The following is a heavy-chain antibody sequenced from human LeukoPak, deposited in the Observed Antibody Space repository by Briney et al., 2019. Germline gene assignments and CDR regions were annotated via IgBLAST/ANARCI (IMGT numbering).Heavy chain of an antibody. V-gene: IGHV3-21*01. D-gene: IGHD3-10*01. CDR3: ARYSGTYRDY. Sequence: GGSLRLSCAASGFTFSSNNMNWVRQAPGKGLEWVSSISSGSTYVFYADSVKGRFTISRDNAKNSLYLQMISLSAEDTAVYYPARYSGTYRDYWGQGTLVTVSS. J-gene: IGHJ4*02. CDR1: GFTFSSNN. CDR2: ISSGSTYV.